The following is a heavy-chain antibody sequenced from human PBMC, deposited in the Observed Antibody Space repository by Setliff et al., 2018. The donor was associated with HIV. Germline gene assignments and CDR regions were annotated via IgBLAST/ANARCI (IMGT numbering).Heavy chain of an antibody. D-gene: IGHD3-22*01. Sequence: PSETLSLTCTVPGDSLAGSHYSWGWVRQPPGQGLEWLGNLFHTGSSYFNPSLKSRLTMSVDTSKNQFTLSLISMTAADSAVYYCARLGDNSDWRSNYFFYYMDVWGKGTTVTVSS. V-gene: IGHV4-39*01. CDR1: GDSLAGSHYS. CDR3: ARLGDNSDWRSNYFFYYMDV. CDR2: LFHTGSS. J-gene: IGHJ6*03.